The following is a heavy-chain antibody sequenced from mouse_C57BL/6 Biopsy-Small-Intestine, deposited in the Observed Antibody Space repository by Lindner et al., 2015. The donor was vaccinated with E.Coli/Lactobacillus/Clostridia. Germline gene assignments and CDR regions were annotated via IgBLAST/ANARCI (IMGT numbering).Heavy chain of an antibody. CDR1: GYTFTTHG. D-gene: IGHD1-1*01. CDR3: ARDQDQIKYNVYDPINYYYGMDV. J-gene: IGHJ1*01. Sequence: SVKVSCKASGYTFTTHGINWVRQAPGQGLEWMGWISPYNGDTTYAQKLQDRVTMTTDTSTSTSYMELRSLRSDDTAVYYCARDQDQIKYNVYDPINYYYGMDVWGQGTTVTVSS. V-gene: IGHV1-7*01. CDR2: ISPYNGDT.